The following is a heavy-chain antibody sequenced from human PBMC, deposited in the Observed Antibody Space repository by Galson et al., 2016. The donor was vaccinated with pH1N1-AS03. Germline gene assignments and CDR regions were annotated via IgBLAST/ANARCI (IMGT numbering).Heavy chain of an antibody. CDR1: GFTFSTYW. CDR2: MNQDESEK. CDR3: VRDLHRASPGKSFDV. D-gene: IGHD3-10*01. Sequence: SLRLSCAASGFTFSTYWMSWVRQAPGKGLEWVANMNQDESEKYYVGSVKGRFTIFRDNAKNSLYLQMNSLRAEDTALYYCVRDLHRASPGKSFDVWGQGTLVTVSS. V-gene: IGHV3-7*01. J-gene: IGHJ4*02.